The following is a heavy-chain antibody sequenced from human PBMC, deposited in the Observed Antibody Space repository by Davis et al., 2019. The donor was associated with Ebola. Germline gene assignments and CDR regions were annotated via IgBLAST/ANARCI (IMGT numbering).Heavy chain of an antibody. J-gene: IGHJ4*02. CDR3: AKSRGWYGALNY. Sequence: AISGSGGSTYYADSVKGRFTISRDNSKNTLYLQMNSLRAEDTAVYYCAKSRGWYGALNYWGQGTLVTVSS. D-gene: IGHD6-19*01. V-gene: IGHV3-23*01. CDR2: ISGSGGST.